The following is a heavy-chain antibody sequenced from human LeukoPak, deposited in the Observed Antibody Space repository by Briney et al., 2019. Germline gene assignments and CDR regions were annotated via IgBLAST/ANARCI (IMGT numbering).Heavy chain of an antibody. J-gene: IGHJ3*02. V-gene: IGHV4-31*03. Sequence: SETLSLTCTVSGGSITRGGYYWSWIRQHPGKGLEWIGYIYYSGNTYSNPSLKSRVSISVDTSKNQFSLRLSSVTAADTAVYYCAREEDCSGGICYLGNAFDIWGQGTMVTVSS. CDR1: GGSITRGGYY. CDR2: IYYSGNT. CDR3: AREEDCSGGICYLGNAFDI. D-gene: IGHD2-15*01.